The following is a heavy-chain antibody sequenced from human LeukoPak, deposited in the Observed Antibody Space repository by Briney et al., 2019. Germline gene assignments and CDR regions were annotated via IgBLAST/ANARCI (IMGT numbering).Heavy chain of an antibody. CDR3: ARDDYGGNWFDP. D-gene: IGHD4-23*01. CDR2: ISAYNGKT. J-gene: IGHJ5*02. V-gene: IGHV1-18*01. Sequence: ASVKVSCKSSGYTFTSYGISWVRQAPGQGLEWMGWISAYNGKTNYAQKLQGRVTMTTDTSTSIAYMELRSLRSDDTAVYYCARDDYGGNWFDPWGQGTLVTVSS. CDR1: GYTFTSYG.